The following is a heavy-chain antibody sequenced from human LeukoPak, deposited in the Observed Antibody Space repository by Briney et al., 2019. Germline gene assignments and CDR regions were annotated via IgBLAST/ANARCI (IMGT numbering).Heavy chain of an antibody. CDR2: INHSGST. CDR1: GGSISSYY. D-gene: IGHD1-26*01. Sequence: SETLSLTCTVSGGSISSYYWSWIRQPPGKGLEWIGEINHSGSTNYNPSLKSRVTISVDTSKNQFSLKLSSVTAADTAVYYCARCGRHKSIRNDYWGQGTLVTVSS. J-gene: IGHJ4*02. CDR3: ARCGRHKSIRNDY. V-gene: IGHV4-34*01.